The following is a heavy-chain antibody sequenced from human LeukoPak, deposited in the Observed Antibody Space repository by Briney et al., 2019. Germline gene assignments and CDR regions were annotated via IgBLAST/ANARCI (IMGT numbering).Heavy chain of an antibody. CDR3: AGRSYGGKDFDY. Sequence: NHGESLKISCKGSGYSFNNYWINWVRQMPGKGLEWMGIIYPGDSDTKYSPSFQGQVTISADKSINTAYLQWSSLKASDTAMYYCAGRSYGGKDFDYWGQGTLVTVSS. CDR1: GYSFNNYW. V-gene: IGHV5-51*01. J-gene: IGHJ4*02. D-gene: IGHD4-23*01. CDR2: IYPGDSDT.